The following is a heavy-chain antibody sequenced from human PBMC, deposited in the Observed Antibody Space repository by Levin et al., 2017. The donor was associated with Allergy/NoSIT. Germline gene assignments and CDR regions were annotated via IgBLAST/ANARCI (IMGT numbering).Heavy chain of an antibody. CDR3: ARPYGSGRGSGMDV. V-gene: IGHV3-23*01. CDR2: ISRSGNKT. Sequence: LSLTCVGSGFILNTYALSWVRRAPGKGLEWVSAISRSGNKTYYGDSVKGRFTISRDTSKNTLFLQMDSLGPDDTAIYYCARPYGSGRGSGMDVWGRGTTVTVS. J-gene: IGHJ6*02. D-gene: IGHD3-10*01. CDR1: GFILNTYA.